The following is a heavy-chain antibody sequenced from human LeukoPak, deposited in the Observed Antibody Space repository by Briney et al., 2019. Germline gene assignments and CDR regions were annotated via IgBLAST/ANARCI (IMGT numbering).Heavy chain of an antibody. J-gene: IGHJ2*01. CDR3: ARGWLQPYWYFDL. D-gene: IGHD5-24*01. V-gene: IGHV1-18*01. Sequence: ASVKVSCKASGYTFTNYGISWVRQAPGQGLEWMGWISPYNGNADYAQELQGRVTMTADTSTTTAYMELRSLRSDDTAVYYCARGWLQPYWYFDLWGRGTLVTVSS. CDR2: ISPYNGNA. CDR1: GYTFTNYG.